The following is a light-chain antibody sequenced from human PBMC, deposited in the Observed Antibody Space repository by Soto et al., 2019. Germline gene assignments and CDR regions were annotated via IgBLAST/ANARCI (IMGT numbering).Light chain of an antibody. CDR2: DVS. CDR1: SSDVGGYNY. Sequence: HSVLTQPASVSGSPGQSITISCTGTSSDVGGYNYVSWYQQHPGKAPKVMIYDVSYRPSGVSNRFSGSKSGNTASLTISGLQVEDEADYYCSSYTSSSTLVVFGGGTKVTVL. V-gene: IGLV2-14*03. J-gene: IGLJ2*01. CDR3: SSYTSSSTLVV.